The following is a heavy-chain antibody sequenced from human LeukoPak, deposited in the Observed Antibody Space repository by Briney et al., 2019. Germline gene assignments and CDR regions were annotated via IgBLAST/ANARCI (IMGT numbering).Heavy chain of an antibody. CDR2: ISSNGGST. Sequence: GGSLRLSCAASGFTFSSYAMDWVRQAPGKGLEYVSTISSNGGSTFYANSVEGRFTISRDNLKNTLYLQMGSLRVEDMAVYYCARSVGAYWPGHNWLDAWGQGTLVTVSS. J-gene: IGHJ5*02. CDR1: GFTFSSYA. D-gene: IGHD2-8*02. CDR3: ARSVGAYWPGHNWLDA. V-gene: IGHV3-64*01.